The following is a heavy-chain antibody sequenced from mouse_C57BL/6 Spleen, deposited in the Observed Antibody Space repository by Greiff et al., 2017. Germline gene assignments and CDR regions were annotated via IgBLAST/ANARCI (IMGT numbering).Heavy chain of an antibody. V-gene: IGHV5-16*01. CDR3: ARVDGNYGLYYFDY. D-gene: IGHD2-1*01. CDR2: INYDGSST. Sequence: EVKVVESEGGLVQPGSSMKLSCTASGFTFSDYYMAWVRQVPEKGLEWVANINYDGSSTYYLDSLKSRFIISRDNAKNILYLQMSSLKSEDTATYYCARVDGNYGLYYFDYWGQGTTLTVSS. J-gene: IGHJ2*01. CDR1: GFTFSDYY.